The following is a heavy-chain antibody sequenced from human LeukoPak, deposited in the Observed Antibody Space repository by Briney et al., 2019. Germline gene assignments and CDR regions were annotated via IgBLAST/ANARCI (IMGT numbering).Heavy chain of an antibody. CDR3: ARKDAQQLVS. J-gene: IGHJ5*02. Sequence: PSQTLSLTCAVSGGSISSGGYSWSWIRQPPGKGLEWIGYIYHSGSTYYNPSLKSRVTISVDRSKNQFSLKLSSVTAADTAVYYCARKDAQQLVSWGQGTLVTVSS. V-gene: IGHV4-30-2*01. CDR1: GGSISSGGYS. D-gene: IGHD6-13*01. CDR2: IYHSGST.